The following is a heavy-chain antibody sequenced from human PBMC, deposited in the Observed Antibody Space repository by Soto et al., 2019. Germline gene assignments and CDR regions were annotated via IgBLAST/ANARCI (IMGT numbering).Heavy chain of an antibody. CDR2: IIPIFGTA. CDR3: ARDWAEYSSFANWFDP. V-gene: IGHV1-69*01. Sequence: QVQLVQSGAEVKKPGSSVKVSCKASGVTFSSYAISWVRQAPGQGLEWMGGIIPIFGTANYAQKFQGRVTTTADESTRTAYMELSSLRSEDTAVYYCARDWAEYSSFANWFDPWGQGTLVTVSS. CDR1: GVTFSSYA. D-gene: IGHD6-6*01. J-gene: IGHJ5*02.